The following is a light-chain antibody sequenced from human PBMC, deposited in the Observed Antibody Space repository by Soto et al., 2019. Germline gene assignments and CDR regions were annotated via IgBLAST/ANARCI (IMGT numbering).Light chain of an antibody. CDR1: QNINKN. V-gene: IGKV1-39*01. J-gene: IGKJ2*01. Sequence: DIQMTQSPSSLSAYVGDSVTISCRASQNINKNLNWYQQKSGKAPNLLIYGASNFQSGVPSRFRGSGSGTDFTLAISDLQPEDFATYYCQQSLHSPYTFGQGTKLEI. CDR2: GAS. CDR3: QQSLHSPYT.